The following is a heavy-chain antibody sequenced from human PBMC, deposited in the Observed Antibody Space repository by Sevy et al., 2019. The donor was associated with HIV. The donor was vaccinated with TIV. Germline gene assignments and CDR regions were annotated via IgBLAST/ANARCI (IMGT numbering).Heavy chain of an antibody. D-gene: IGHD2-15*01. V-gene: IGHV1-2*02. CDR2: INPNSGGT. CDR1: GYTFTGYY. J-gene: IGHJ6*04. Sequence: ASVKVSCKASGYTFTGYYMHWVRQAPGQGLEWMGWINPNSGGTNYAQKFQGRVTMTRDTSSSTAYMELSWLRSDDTAVYYCAGPGSAVVNRAYYYYGMDVWGKWTTVTVSS. CDR3: AGPGSAVVNRAYYYYGMDV.